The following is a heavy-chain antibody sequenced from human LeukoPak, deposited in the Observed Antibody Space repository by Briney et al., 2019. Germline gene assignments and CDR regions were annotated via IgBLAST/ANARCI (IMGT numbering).Heavy chain of an antibody. CDR3: ARVSESYHDY. D-gene: IGHD1-26*01. V-gene: IGHV3-23*01. CDR2: ISGSGGST. J-gene: IGHJ4*02. Sequence: GGSLRLSCAASGFTFSSYAMSWVRQAPGKGLEWVSAISGSGGSTYYADSVKGRFTSSRDNAKNSLYLQMNSLRADDTAVYYCARVSESYHDYWGQGTLVTVSS. CDR1: GFTFSSYA.